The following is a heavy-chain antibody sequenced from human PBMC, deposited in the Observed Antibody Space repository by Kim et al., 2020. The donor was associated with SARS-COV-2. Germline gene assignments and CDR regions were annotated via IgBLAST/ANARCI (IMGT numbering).Heavy chain of an antibody. Sequence: SETLSLTCTVSGGSISSYYWSWIRQPPGKGLDWIGFIYHTGSTTYNPSLKSRFTISIDTSNNQFSLKLNSVTAADTAVYYCAGTETTWARFNYWGQGTLVTVSS. D-gene: IGHD1-26*01. J-gene: IGHJ4*02. CDR3: AGTETTWARFNY. CDR2: IYHTGST. CDR1: GGSISSYY. V-gene: IGHV4-59*13.